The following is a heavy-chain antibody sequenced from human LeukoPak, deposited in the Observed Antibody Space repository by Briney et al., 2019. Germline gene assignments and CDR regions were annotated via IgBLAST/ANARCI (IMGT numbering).Heavy chain of an antibody. CDR3: ARRWGDSSSPLDS. J-gene: IGHJ4*02. CDR2: ISSSGTTI. Sequence: PRGSLILSCGASGFTFSSYEMNWVRQAPGKGLEWFSYISSSGTTIYYADAVKGRFTISRDNAKNSLYLQMNSLRAEDTAVYYCARRWGDSSSPLDSWGQGTLVTV. CDR1: GFTFSSYE. V-gene: IGHV3-48*03. D-gene: IGHD3-22*01.